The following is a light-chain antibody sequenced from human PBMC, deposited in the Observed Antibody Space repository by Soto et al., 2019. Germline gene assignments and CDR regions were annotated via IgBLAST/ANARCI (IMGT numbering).Light chain of an antibody. J-gene: IGKJ4*01. Sequence: IQMPPSLSSLSAPVGARVTINCRASQSIVRNLNWYQQKPGKAPELLIYTASNLESGVPSRFSGSGSGTDFALTISSLQPEDSAVYYCQKSHSSPLTCGGGNTGDIK. V-gene: IGKV1-39*01. CDR3: QKSHSSPLT. CDR1: QSIVRN. CDR2: TAS.